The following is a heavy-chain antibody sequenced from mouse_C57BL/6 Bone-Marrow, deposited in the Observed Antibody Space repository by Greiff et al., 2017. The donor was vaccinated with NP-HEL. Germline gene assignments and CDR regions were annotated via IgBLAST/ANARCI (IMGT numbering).Heavy chain of an antibody. CDR2: FRNKANGYTT. CDR1: GFTFTDYY. J-gene: IGHJ3*01. D-gene: IGHD2-4*01. CDR3: ARYMGDYDGFAY. Sequence: EVKLVESGGGLVQPGGSLSLSCAASGFTFTDYYMSWVRQPPGKAPEWLGFFRNKANGYTTEYSASVKGRFTISRDNSQSILYLQMDALGAEDSATYDWARYMGDYDGFAYWGQGTLVTVSA. V-gene: IGHV7-3*01.